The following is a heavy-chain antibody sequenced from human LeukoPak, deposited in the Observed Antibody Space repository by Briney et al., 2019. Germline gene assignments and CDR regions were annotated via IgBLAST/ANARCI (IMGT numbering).Heavy chain of an antibody. Sequence: SVKVSCKASGGAFSSYAISWVRQAPGQGLEWMGRVIPIFGTANYAQKFQGRVTITTDESTSTAYMELSSLRSEDTAVYYCARGYTGIVLMNWGQGTLVTVSS. D-gene: IGHD2-8*01. J-gene: IGHJ4*02. CDR1: GGAFSSYA. V-gene: IGHV1-69*05. CDR2: VIPIFGTA. CDR3: ARGYTGIVLMN.